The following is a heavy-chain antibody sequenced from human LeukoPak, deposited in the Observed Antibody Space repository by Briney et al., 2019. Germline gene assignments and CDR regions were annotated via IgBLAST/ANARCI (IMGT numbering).Heavy chain of an antibody. J-gene: IGHJ4*02. V-gene: IGHV1-46*01. CDR1: VYTFTSYY. D-gene: IGHD6-19*01. CDR2: INPSGGST. CDR3: ARATEVAGPDY. Sequence: ASVKVSCKASVYTFTSYYMHWVRQAPGQGLEWMGIINPSGGSTSYAQKFQGRVTMTRDTSTSTVYMELSSLRSEDTAVYYCARATEVAGPDYWGQGTLVTVSS.